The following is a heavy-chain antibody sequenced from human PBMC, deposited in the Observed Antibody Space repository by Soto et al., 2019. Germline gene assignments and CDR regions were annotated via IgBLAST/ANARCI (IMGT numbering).Heavy chain of an antibody. V-gene: IGHV1-69*01. CDR1: GGTDGTYS. D-gene: IGHD6-19*01. CDR2: IIPILSTT. J-gene: IGHJ5*02. CDR3: ASREMAVTWFDP. Sequence: QVQLVQSGAELKKPGSSVKVSCKVSGGTDGTYSINWVRQAPGQGLEWMGAIIPILSTTNYAQRFQGRVTITADESTGTVYLELTSLKFEDTAVYYCASREMAVTWFDPWGQGTLVTVSS.